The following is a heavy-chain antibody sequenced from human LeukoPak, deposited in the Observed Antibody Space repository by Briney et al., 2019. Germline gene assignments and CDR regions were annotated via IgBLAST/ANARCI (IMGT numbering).Heavy chain of an antibody. J-gene: IGHJ4*02. CDR2: IYYSGST. CDR1: GGSISSYY. Sequence: SETLSLTCTVSGGSISSYYWSWVRQPPGKGLEWIGYIYYSGSTNYNPSLKSRVTISVDTSKNQFSLKLSSVTAADTAVYYCARVGDWPLIDYWGQGTLVTVSS. CDR3: ARVGDWPLIDY. V-gene: IGHV4-59*01. D-gene: IGHD2-21*02.